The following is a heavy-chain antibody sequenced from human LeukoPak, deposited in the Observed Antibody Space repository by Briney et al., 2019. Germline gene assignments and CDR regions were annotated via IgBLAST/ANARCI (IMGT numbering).Heavy chain of an antibody. CDR2: ISSRSGYI. Sequence: PGGSLRLSCAASGFTFSSYSMNWVRQAPGKGLEWVSSISSRSGYIYYADSLKGRFTISRDNAKNSLYLQMNSLRAEDTAVYYCARDGLAAATLHWCFDLWGRGTLVTVSS. CDR3: ARDGLAAATLHWCFDL. CDR1: GFTFSSYS. D-gene: IGHD6-25*01. V-gene: IGHV3-21*01. J-gene: IGHJ2*01.